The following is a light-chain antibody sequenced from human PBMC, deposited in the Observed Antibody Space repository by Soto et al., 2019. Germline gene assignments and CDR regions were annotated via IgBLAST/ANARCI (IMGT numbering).Light chain of an antibody. CDR3: CSYAGSYGVYV. Sequence: QSALTQPRSVSGSPGQSVTISCTGTSSDVGGYNYVSWYQQHPGKAPKLMIYDVSKRPSGVPDRFSGSKSGNTASLTISGLQAEDEADYYCCSYAGSYGVYVFGTGTKLTVL. CDR1: SSDVGGYNY. CDR2: DVS. V-gene: IGLV2-11*01. J-gene: IGLJ1*01.